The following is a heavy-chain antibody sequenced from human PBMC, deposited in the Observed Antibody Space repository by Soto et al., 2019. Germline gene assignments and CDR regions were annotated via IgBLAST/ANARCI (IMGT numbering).Heavy chain of an antibody. V-gene: IGHV3-74*01. CDR3: ARPRYDCSGTPVDH. CDR2: INGDGSTT. CDR1: GFTFSSYW. D-gene: IGHD3-22*01. J-gene: IGHJ4*02. Sequence: EVQLVESGGALVQPGGSLRLSCAASGFTFSSYWMPWVRQAPGKGLVWVSRINGDGSTTTYADSVKGRFIISRDNGKNMLYLKLNSRTAEDTAVYYCARPRYDCSGTPVDHWGQGTLVTVSS.